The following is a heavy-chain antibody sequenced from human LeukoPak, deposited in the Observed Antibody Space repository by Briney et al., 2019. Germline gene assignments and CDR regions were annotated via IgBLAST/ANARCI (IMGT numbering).Heavy chain of an antibody. Sequence: GGSLRLSCAASGFTFSSYWMSWVRQAPGKGLEWVANIKQDGSEKYYVDSVKGRFTISRDNAKNSLYLQMNSLRAEDTAVYYCARSAYYYDSSGSRSFDYWGQGTLVTVSS. D-gene: IGHD3-22*01. CDR2: IKQDGSEK. CDR1: GFTFSSYW. V-gene: IGHV3-7*01. CDR3: ARSAYYYDSSGSRSFDY. J-gene: IGHJ4*02.